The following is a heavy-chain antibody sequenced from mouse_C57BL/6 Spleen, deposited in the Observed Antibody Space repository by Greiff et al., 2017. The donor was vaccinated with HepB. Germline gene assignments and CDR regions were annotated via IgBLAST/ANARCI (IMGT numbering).Heavy chain of an antibody. CDR2: ISDGGSYT. CDR3: ARGELRSLWYFDV. CDR1: GFTFSSYA. Sequence: DVKLVESGGGLVKPGGSLKLSCAASGFTFSSYAMSWVRQTPEKRLEWVATISDGGSYTYYPDNVKGRFTISRDNAKNNLYLQMNHLKSEDTAMYYCARGELRSLWYFDVWGTGTTVTVSS. D-gene: IGHD1-1*01. J-gene: IGHJ1*03. V-gene: IGHV5-4*03.